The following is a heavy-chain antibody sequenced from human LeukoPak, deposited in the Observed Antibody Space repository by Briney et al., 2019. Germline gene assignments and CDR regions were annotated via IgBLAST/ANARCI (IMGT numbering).Heavy chain of an antibody. CDR3: ARDLSAVTNY. CDR2: INRSGTT. V-gene: IGHV4-34*01. J-gene: IGHJ4*02. CDR1: GGSGYY. D-gene: IGHD4-17*01. Sequence: SETLSLTCADFGGSGYYWSWIRQPPGKGLEWIGEINRSGTTHYNPSLEMRVTMSVDASKNQFSLKLSSVTAADTAVYYCARDLSAVTNYWGQGTLVTVSS.